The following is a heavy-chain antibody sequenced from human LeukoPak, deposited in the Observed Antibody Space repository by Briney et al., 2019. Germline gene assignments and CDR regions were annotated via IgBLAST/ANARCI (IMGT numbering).Heavy chain of an antibody. CDR2: IYTSGST. J-gene: IGHJ5*02. CDR3: ASTLSFDGDYLNWFDP. V-gene: IGHV4-4*07. D-gene: IGHD4-17*01. Sequence: PSETLSLTCTVSGGSISSYYWSLIRQPAGKGLEWIGRIYTSGSTNYSPSLKSRVTMSVDTSKNQFSLKLSSVTAADTAVYYCASTLSFDGDYLNWFDPWGQGTLVTVSS. CDR1: GGSISSYY.